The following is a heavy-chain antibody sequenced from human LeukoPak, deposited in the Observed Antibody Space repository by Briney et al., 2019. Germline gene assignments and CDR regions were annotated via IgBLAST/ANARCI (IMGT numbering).Heavy chain of an antibody. Sequence: PGGSLRLSCAASGFTFSSYSMNWVRQAPGKGLEWVSSISSSSSYIYYADSVKGRFTISRDNSKNTLYLQMNSLRAEDTAVYYCATTTVTTLDSDYWGQGTLVTVSS. V-gene: IGHV3-21*01. CDR2: ISSSSSYI. D-gene: IGHD4-17*01. J-gene: IGHJ4*02. CDR3: ATTTVTTLDSDY. CDR1: GFTFSSYS.